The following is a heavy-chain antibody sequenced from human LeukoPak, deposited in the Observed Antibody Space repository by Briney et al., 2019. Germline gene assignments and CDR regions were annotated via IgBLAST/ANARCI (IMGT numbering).Heavy chain of an antibody. V-gene: IGHV3-23*01. CDR3: AKRGDCSGGSCYKTQTYYFDY. CDR2: ISGSGGST. D-gene: IGHD2-15*01. J-gene: IGHJ4*02. CDR1: GFTFSSYA. Sequence: GGSLRLSCAASGFTFSSYAMSWVRQAPGKGLEWVSAISGSGGSTYYADSVKGRFTISRDNSKSTLYLQMNSLRAEDTAVYYCAKRGDCSGGSCYKTQTYYFDYWGQGTLVTVSS.